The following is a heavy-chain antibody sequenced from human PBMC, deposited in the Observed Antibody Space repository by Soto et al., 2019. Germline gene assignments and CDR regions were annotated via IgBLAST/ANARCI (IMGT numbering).Heavy chain of an antibody. CDR2: INPSSGST. D-gene: IGHD2-15*01. J-gene: IGHJ4*02. Sequence: ASVKVSCKASGYTFTSYAMHWVRQAPGQGLEWMGIINPSSGSTTYAQKLQGRVTMTRDTSTSIVYMELSSLRSEDTAVYYCARARSRGYPVDYWGQGTLVIVSS. CDR1: GYTFTSYA. CDR3: ARARSRGYPVDY. V-gene: IGHV1-46*01.